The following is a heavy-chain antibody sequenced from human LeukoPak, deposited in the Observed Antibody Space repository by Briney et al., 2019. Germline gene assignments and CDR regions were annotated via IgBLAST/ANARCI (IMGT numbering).Heavy chain of an antibody. Sequence: SETLSLTCTVSGGSISSGSYYWSWIRQPAGKGLEWIGRIYTSGSTNYNPSLKSRVTISVDTSKNQFSLKLSSVTAADTAVYYCARHGIAAAGTDYWGQGTLVTVSS. CDR2: IYTSGST. J-gene: IGHJ4*02. CDR1: GGSISSGSYY. CDR3: ARHGIAAAGTDY. D-gene: IGHD6-13*01. V-gene: IGHV4-61*02.